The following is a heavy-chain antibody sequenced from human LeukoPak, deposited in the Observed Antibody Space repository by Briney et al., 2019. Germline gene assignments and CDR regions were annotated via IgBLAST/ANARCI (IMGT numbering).Heavy chain of an antibody. Sequence: GGSLRLSCAASGFTFNGYSMNWLRQVPGKGLEWISYITSSSGTIYYADSVKGRFTISRDNAKNSLYLQMNSLRAEDTAVYYCARNWGGLDVWGKGTTVTISS. CDR1: GFTFNGYS. D-gene: IGHD7-27*01. J-gene: IGHJ6*03. CDR3: ARNWGGLDV. V-gene: IGHV3-48*01. CDR2: ITSSSGTI.